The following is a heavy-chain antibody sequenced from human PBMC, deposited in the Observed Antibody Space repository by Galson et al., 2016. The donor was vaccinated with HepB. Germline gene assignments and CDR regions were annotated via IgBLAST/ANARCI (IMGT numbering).Heavy chain of an antibody. CDR2: INTKTGNP. J-gene: IGHJ5*02. V-gene: IGHV7-4-1*02. D-gene: IGHD3-3*01. CDR3: ARDIRWSQNDYNWFDP. CDR1: GYTFTNYA. Sequence: SVKVSCKASGYTFTNYAMNWVRQAPGQGFEWMGWINTKTGNPTYAPAFTGRFVFSLDISVSTAFLQISSLKTEDTAVYFCARDIRWSQNDYNWFDPWGQGTLVTVSS.